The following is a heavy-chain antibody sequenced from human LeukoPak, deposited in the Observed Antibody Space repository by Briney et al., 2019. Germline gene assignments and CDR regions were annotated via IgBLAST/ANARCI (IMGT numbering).Heavy chain of an antibody. CDR1: GFTFSSYA. CDR3: ARNTTPLRYGIDY. D-gene: IGHD5-18*01. Sequence: PGGSLTLSCAASGFTFSSYAMHWVRPAPGKGLEWVAVVSYDGSNKYYADPVKGRFTISRDNAKNTLYLQMDSLRAEDTAVYYCARNTTPLRYGIDYWGQGTLVTVS. J-gene: IGHJ4*02. V-gene: IGHV3-30*04. CDR2: VSYDGSNK.